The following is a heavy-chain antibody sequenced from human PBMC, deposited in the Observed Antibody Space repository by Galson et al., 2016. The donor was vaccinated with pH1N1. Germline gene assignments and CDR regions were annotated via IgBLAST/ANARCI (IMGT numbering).Heavy chain of an antibody. Sequence: SLRLSCAASGFKFDNYAMTWVRRAPGKGLQWVSATSGSGGRTYYADSVKDRFTISRDNSKKTLFLQMTSLRVEDTAVYYCAKDRYSSGQFFDSWGRGILVTVSS. CDR3: AKDRYSSGQFFDS. J-gene: IGHJ4*02. D-gene: IGHD6-19*01. CDR2: TSGSGGRT. V-gene: IGHV3-23*01. CDR1: GFKFDNYA.